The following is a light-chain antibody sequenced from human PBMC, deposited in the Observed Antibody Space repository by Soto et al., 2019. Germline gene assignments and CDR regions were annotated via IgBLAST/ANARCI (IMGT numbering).Light chain of an antibody. CDR3: QQYHKWPLT. J-gene: IGKJ1*01. CDR2: TTS. CDR1: QSVTSN. V-gene: IGKV3-15*01. Sequence: EIVMAQSPATLSVSPGGRAILSCRASQSVTSNLAWYQQKPGQAPRLLIYTTSTRATGIPARFSGSGSQTEFTLTISSLQSEDFAVYYCQQYHKWPLTFGQGTKVEIK.